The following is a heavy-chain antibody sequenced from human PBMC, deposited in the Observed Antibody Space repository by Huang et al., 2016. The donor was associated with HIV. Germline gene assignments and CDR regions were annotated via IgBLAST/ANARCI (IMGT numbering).Heavy chain of an antibody. CDR2: IDYSGST. Sequence: QVQLQESGPGLVKPSETLSLTCPVSGGSVRSGSYYWSWIRQPPGKGLEWIGYIDYSGSTNYNPCLKSRVTISVDTAKNQFSLKLSSVTAADTAVYYCARVDLLLGKYGDYEENAFDIWGQGTMVTVSS. CDR3: ARVDLLLGKYGDYEENAFDI. CDR1: GGSVRSGSYY. V-gene: IGHV4-61*01. D-gene: IGHD4-17*01. J-gene: IGHJ3*02.